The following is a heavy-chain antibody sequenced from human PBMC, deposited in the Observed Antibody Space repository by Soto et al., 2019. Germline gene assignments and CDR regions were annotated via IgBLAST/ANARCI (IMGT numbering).Heavy chain of an antibody. V-gene: IGHV3-23*01. Sequence: TCLASGFTFSDYAMTWVRHVQGRGLEWVASLDGAGGSTYYADSVRGRFTISRDNSQNTLFLQMKRLTVDDTAIYYCAAPRDEYGSGVSWFTYGMDIWGQGTTVTVSS. J-gene: IGHJ6*02. CDR2: LDGAGGST. CDR3: AAPRDEYGSGVSWFTYGMDI. CDR1: GFTFSDYA. D-gene: IGHD3-10*01.